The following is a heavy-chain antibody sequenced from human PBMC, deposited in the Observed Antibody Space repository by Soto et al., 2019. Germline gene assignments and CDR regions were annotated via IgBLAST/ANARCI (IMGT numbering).Heavy chain of an antibody. V-gene: IGHV5-10-1*01. CDR3: ARSSIAARSFGYYYGMDV. CDR1: GYSLTSYW. D-gene: IGHD6-6*01. CDR2: IDPSDSYT. J-gene: IGHJ6*02. Sequence: PGESLKISCKGSGYSLTSYWISWVRQMPGKGLEWMGRIDPSDSYTNYSPSFQGHVTISADKSISTAYLQWSSLKASDTAMYYCARSSIAARSFGYYYGMDVWGQGTTVTVSS.